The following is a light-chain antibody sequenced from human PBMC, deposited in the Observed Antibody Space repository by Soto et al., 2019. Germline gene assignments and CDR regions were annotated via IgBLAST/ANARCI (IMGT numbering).Light chain of an antibody. Sequence: DTVLTQSPDSLAVSLGERATIDCKSSHSVLYSYNNKNYLALYQQKPQQPPELLIHWASTREPGVPDRFSGSGAGADFTLTISSLEDEDVAVYYCQQYSTAAFTFGGGTKVDI. CDR1: HSVLYSYNNKNY. V-gene: IGKV4-1*01. J-gene: IGKJ4*01. CDR3: QQYSTAAFT. CDR2: WAS.